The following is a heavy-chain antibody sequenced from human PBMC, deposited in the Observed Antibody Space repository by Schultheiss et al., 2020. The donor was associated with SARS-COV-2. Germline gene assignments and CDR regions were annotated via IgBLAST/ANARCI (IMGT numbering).Heavy chain of an antibody. V-gene: IGHV1-46*01. CDR2: INPSGGST. D-gene: IGHD3-16*01. Sequence: ASVKVSCKASGYTFTSYYMHWVRQAPGQGLEWMGIINPSGGSTSYAQKFQGRVTMTTDTSTSTAYMELRSLRSDDTAVYYCARDHGGADDYWGQGTLVTVSS. J-gene: IGHJ4*02. CDR3: ARDHGGADDY. CDR1: GYTFTSYY.